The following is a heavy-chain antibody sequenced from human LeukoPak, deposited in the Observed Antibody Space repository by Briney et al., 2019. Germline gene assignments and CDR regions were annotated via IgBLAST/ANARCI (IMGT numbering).Heavy chain of an antibody. CDR2: INHSGST. J-gene: IGHJ4*02. D-gene: IGHD6-19*01. Sequence: SETLSLTCAVYGGSFSGYYWSWIRQPPGKGLEWIGEINHSGSTNYNPPLKSRVTISVDTSKNQFSLKLSSVTAADTAVYYCAGYSSGWYHYFDYWGQGTLVTVSS. CDR3: AGYSSGWYHYFDY. CDR1: GGSFSGYY. V-gene: IGHV4-34*01.